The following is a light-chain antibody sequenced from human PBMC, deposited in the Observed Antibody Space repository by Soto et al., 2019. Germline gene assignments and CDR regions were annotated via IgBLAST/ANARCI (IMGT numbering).Light chain of an antibody. J-gene: IGLJ2*01. V-gene: IGLV2-8*01. Sequence: QSVLTQPPSASGSLGQSVTISCTGTSSDVGRYNYVSWYQQHPGKAPKLIIYEVTKRPSGVPDRFSGSKSDNTASLTVSGLQAEDEADYYCSSYAGNNNLIFGGGTKVTVL. CDR2: EVT. CDR1: SSDVGRYNY. CDR3: SSYAGNNNLI.